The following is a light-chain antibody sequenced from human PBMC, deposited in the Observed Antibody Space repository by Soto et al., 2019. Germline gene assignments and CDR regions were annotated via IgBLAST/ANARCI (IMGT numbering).Light chain of an antibody. CDR3: QQSDNWPLLS. V-gene: IGKV3-15*01. J-gene: IGKJ4*01. CDR1: QSVSSN. Sequence: EPVLITSPATLSVSPGSRATLSRLASQSVSSNLAWYQQKPGQAPRLLIYGASTRATGIPARFSGSGSGTEFTLTISRLQSEDFAVYYCQQSDNWPLLSYGGGTKVDIK. CDR2: GAS.